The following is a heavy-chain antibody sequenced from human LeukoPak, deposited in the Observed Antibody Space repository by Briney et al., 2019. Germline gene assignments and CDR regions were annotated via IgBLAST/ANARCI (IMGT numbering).Heavy chain of an antibody. V-gene: IGHV4-34*01. CDR2: INHSGST. J-gene: IGHJ4*02. CDR3: ASDDHTVTTYYFDY. CDR1: GGSFSGYY. Sequence: SETLSLTCAVYGGSFSGYYWSWIRQPPGKGLEWIGEINHSGSTNYNPSLKSRVTISVDTSKNQFSLKLSSVTAADTAVYYCASDDHTVTTYYFDYWGQGTLVIVSS. D-gene: IGHD4-17*01.